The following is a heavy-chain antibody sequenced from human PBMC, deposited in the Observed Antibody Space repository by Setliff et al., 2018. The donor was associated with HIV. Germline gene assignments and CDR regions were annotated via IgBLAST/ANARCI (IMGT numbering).Heavy chain of an antibody. J-gene: IGHJ3*02. Sequence: SETLSLTCTVTGGSISSGGFYWTWIRQHPGKGLEWIGYIYNSASTSYNPSLKSRVTISVDTSRNQFSLNLSSVTAADTAVYYCARFPLLHKNAFDIWGQGTMVTVSS. CDR3: ARFPLLHKNAFDI. CDR1: GGSISSGGFY. CDR2: IYNSAST. D-gene: IGHD2-15*01. V-gene: IGHV4-61*08.